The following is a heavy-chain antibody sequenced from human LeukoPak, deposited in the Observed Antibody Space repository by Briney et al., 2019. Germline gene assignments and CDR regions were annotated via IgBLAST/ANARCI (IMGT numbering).Heavy chain of an antibody. CDR2: VSGSGGST. CDR1: GFTFSSNA. D-gene: IGHD3-10*01. CDR3: AKRDGINSFEC. Sequence: PGASLRLSCAASGFTFSSNAMSWVRQAPGKGLEWVSTVSGSGGSTYYADSVRGRFTVSRDNSKNTLYLQMNGLRAEDTAVYYCAKRDGINSFECWGQGTLVTVSS. V-gene: IGHV3-23*01. J-gene: IGHJ4*02.